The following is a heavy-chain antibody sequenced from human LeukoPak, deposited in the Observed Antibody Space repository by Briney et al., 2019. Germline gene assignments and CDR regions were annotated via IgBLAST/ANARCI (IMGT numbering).Heavy chain of an antibody. D-gene: IGHD3-22*01. J-gene: IGHJ5*02. CDR1: GGSISSYY. V-gene: IGHV4-59*01. CDR2: IYYSGST. Sequence: SETLSLTCTVSGGSISSYYWSWIRQPPGKGLEWIGYIYYSGSTNYNPSLKSRVTISVDTSKNQFSLKLSSVTAADTAVYYCAKYYYDSSGYYQGNWFDPWGQGTLVTVSS. CDR3: AKYYYDSSGYYQGNWFDP.